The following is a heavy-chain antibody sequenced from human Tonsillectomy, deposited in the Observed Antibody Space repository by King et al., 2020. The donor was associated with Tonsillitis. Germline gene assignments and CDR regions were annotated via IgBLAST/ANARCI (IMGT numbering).Heavy chain of an antibody. CDR3: AGDYYDSSGRGEVVGYCDH. CDR1: GFTFSNYA. J-gene: IGHJ4*02. Sequence: VQLVESGGGVVQPGRSLRLSCAASGFTFSNYAMHWVRQAPGKGLEWVAVISYDGSNKYYTDSVKGRFSISRDNSMNTLYLQMNRLRAEDTALYYCAGDYYDSSGRGEVVGYCDHWGQGTLVTVSS. V-gene: IGHV3-30-3*01. CDR2: ISYDGSNK. D-gene: IGHD3-22*01.